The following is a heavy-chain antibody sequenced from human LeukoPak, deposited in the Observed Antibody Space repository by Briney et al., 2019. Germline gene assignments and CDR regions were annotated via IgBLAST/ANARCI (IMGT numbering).Heavy chain of an antibody. CDR1: GFTFSSYW. V-gene: IGHV3-74*03. Sequence: GGSLRLSCAASGFTFSSYWMHWVRQAPGKGPVWVPRINSDGTGTMYADTVKGRFTISRDNAKNTLYLQMNSLRAEDTAVYYCAKHPAFDIWGQGTMVTVSS. J-gene: IGHJ3*02. CDR2: INSDGTGT. CDR3: AKHPAFDI.